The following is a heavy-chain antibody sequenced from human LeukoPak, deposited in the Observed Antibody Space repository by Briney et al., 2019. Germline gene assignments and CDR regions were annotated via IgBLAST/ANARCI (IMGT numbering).Heavy chain of an antibody. D-gene: IGHD3-9*01. CDR3: AREEGGALRYFDWLPIPPDEYFQH. CDR1: GFTFSSYW. CDR2: IKQDGSEK. V-gene: IGHV3-7*03. Sequence: GGSLRLSCAASGFTFSSYWMSWGRQAPGKGLEWVANIKQDGSEKYYVDSVKGRFTISRDNAKNSLYLQMNSLRAEDTAVYYCAREEGGALRYFDWLPIPPDEYFQHWGQGTLVTVSS. J-gene: IGHJ1*01.